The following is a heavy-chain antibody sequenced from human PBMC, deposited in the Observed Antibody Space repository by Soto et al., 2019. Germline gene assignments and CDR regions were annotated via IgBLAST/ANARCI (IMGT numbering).Heavy chain of an antibody. V-gene: IGHV3-15*07. CDR1: RFNFSAAW. CDR3: ATVPYSSGTT. D-gene: IGHD6-19*01. CDR2: IKPKSEGETA. Sequence: GGSLRLSCVASRFNFSAAWLNWIRQAPGKGLEWVGRIKPKSEGETADYTAPVRGRFTISRDDSQNTLHLQMDCLKTEDTAVYYCATVPYSSGTTWGLGVLVTVSS. J-gene: IGHJ4*02.